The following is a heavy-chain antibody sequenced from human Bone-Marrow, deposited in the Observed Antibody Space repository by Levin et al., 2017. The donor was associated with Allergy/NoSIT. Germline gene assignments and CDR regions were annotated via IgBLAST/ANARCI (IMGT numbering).Heavy chain of an antibody. CDR1: GSTFTGYY. D-gene: IGHD6-19*01. CDR3: ARERGIAVAGNSGYYDDGMDV. V-gene: IGHV1-2*06. CDR2: INPNSGGT. Sequence: GGSLRLSCKASGSTFTGYYMHWVRQAPGQGLEWMGRINPNSGGTNYAQKFQGRVTMTRDTSISTAYMELSRLRSDDTAVYYCARERGIAVAGNSGYYDDGMDVWGQGTTVTVSS. J-gene: IGHJ6*02.